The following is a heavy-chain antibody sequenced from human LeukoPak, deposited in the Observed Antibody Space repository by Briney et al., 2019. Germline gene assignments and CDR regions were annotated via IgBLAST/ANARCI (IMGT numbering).Heavy chain of an antibody. V-gene: IGHV4-59*01. CDR1: GGSSSSYY. D-gene: IGHD4-17*01. J-gene: IGHJ2*01. Sequence: SETLSLTRTVSGGSSSSYYWSWIRQPPGKGLEWSGYIYYSGSTNYNTSLNSRATISVNTFRNRFTLKMSLRTAADTAVYYWARERTTGSDWYFDFWGRGTLVTVSS. CDR2: IYYSGST. CDR3: ARERTTGSDWYFDF.